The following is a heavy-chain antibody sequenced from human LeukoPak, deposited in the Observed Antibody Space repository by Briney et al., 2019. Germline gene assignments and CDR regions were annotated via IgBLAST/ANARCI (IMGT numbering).Heavy chain of an antibody. Sequence: PGRSLRLSCAASGFTFDDYAMHWVRQAPGKGLEWVSGISWNSGSIGYADSVKGRFTISRDNAKNSLYLQMNSLRAEDTALYYCVRCPLGGASYYDSKGYYSNWGQGTLVTVSS. J-gene: IGHJ4*02. CDR3: VRCPLGGASYYDSKGYYSN. CDR1: GFTFDDYA. D-gene: IGHD3-22*01. V-gene: IGHV3-9*01. CDR2: ISWNSGSI.